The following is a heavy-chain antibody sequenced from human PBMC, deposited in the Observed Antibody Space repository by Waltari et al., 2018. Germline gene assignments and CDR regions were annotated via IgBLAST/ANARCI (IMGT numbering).Heavy chain of an antibody. J-gene: IGHJ5*02. CDR1: GYTFTSYA. Sequence: QVQLVQSGAEVKKPGASVKVSCKASGYTFTSYAMHWVRPAPGPRTQWMGWINAGNGNTKYSQKFQGRVTITRDTSASTAYMELSSLRSEDTAVYYCASSDRKTGYSSSWLSNWFDPWGQGTLVTVSS. D-gene: IGHD6-13*01. CDR2: INAGNGNT. CDR3: ASSDRKTGYSSSWLSNWFDP. V-gene: IGHV1-3*01.